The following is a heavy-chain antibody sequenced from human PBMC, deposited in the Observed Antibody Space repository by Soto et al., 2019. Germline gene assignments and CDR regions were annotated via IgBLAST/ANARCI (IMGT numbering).Heavy chain of an antibody. CDR1: GGSISSYY. V-gene: IGHV4-59*01. Sequence: PSETLSLTCTVSGGSISSYYWSWIRQPPGKGLEWIGYIYYSGSTNYNPSLKSRVTISVDTSKNQFSLKPSSVTAADTAVYYCARDTPYCGGDCYGFDIWGQGTMVT. CDR3: ARDTPYCGGDCYGFDI. D-gene: IGHD2-21*02. CDR2: IYYSGST. J-gene: IGHJ3*02.